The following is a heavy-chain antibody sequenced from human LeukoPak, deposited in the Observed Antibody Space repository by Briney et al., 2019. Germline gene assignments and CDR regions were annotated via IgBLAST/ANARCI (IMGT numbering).Heavy chain of an antibody. CDR3: ARDVTGGFDP. J-gene: IGHJ5*02. D-gene: IGHD3-16*01. Sequence: PSETLSLTCTVSGGSISSGGYYWSWIRQHPGKGLEWIGYIYYSGSTYYNPSLKSRVTISVDTSKNQFSLKLSSVTAADTAVYYCARDVTGGFDPWGQGTLVTVSS. CDR1: GGSISSGGYY. CDR2: IYYSGST. V-gene: IGHV4-31*03.